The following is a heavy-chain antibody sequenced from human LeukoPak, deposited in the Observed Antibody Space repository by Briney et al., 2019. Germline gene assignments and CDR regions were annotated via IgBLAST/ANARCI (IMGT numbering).Heavy chain of an antibody. CDR1: GFTFSNYA. J-gene: IGHJ6*02. Sequence: GGSLRLSCADSGFTFSNYAMSWVRQAPGKGLEWVSTVSDSGSSTYYADSVKGRFTISRDNSKNTLYLQMDSLRAEDTAIYYCAKVPYSDYGSGRPPFMDLWGQGTTVAVSS. D-gene: IGHD3-10*01. CDR2: VSDSGSST. CDR3: AKVPYSDYGSGRPPFMDL. V-gene: IGHV3-23*01.